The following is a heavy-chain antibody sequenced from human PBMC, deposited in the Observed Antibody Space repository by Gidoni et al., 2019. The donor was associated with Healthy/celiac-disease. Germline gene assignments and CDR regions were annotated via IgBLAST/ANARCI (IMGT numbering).Heavy chain of an antibody. CDR3: ARDRSAAADYYYYGMDV. D-gene: IGHD6-13*01. V-gene: IGHV4-31*03. Sequence: QVQLQESGPGLVKPSQTLSLTCTVSGSSICSGGYYWSWLRQHPGKGLEWIGYIYYSGRTYYNPSLKSRVTRSVDTSKNQFSLKLSSVTAADTAVYYCARDRSAAADYYYYGMDVWGQGTTVTVSS. CDR2: IYYSGRT. J-gene: IGHJ6*02. CDR1: GSSICSGGYY.